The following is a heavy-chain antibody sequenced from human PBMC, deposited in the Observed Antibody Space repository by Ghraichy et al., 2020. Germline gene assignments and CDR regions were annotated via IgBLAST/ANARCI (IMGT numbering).Heavy chain of an antibody. CDR2: INHSGST. J-gene: IGHJ4*02. D-gene: IGHD3-16*02. V-gene: IGHV4-34*01. CDR1: GGSFSGYY. CDR3: ARGQTYYDYVWGSYRSPIFDY. Sequence: SETLSLTCAVYGGSFSGYYWSWIRQPPGKGLEWIGEINHSGSTNYNPSLKSRVTISVDTSKNQFSLKLSSVTAADTAVYYCARGQTYYDYVWGSYRSPIFDYWGQGTLVTVSS.